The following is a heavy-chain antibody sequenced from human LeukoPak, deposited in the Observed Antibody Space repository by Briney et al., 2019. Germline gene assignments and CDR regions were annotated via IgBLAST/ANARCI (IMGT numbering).Heavy chain of an antibody. CDR3: AMTAVTYCSGGSCYSGTHSKSYYFDY. V-gene: IGHV4-4*07. Sequence: SETLSLTCTVSGGSISSYYWSWIRQPAGQGLEWIGRIYTSGSTNYNPFLKSRVTMSVDTSKNQFSLKLSSVTAGDTAVYYCAMTAVTYCSGGSCYSGTHSKSYYFDYWGQGTLVTVSS. CDR2: IYTSGST. J-gene: IGHJ4*02. D-gene: IGHD2-15*01. CDR1: GGSISSYY.